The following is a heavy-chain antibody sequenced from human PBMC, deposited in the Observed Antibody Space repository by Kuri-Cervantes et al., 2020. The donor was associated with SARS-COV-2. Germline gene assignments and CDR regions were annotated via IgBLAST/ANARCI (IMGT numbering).Heavy chain of an antibody. D-gene: IGHD2-15*01. CDR3: ARDYTGVVEGYYFDY. J-gene: IGHJ4*02. V-gene: IGHV3-48*01. Sequence: LSLTCAASGFTFSSYSMNWVRQAPGKGLEWVSYISSSSSTIYYADSVKGRFTISRDNAKNSLYLQMNSLRAEDTAVYYCARDYTGVVEGYYFDYWGQGTLVTVSS. CDR2: ISSSSSTI. CDR1: GFTFSSYS.